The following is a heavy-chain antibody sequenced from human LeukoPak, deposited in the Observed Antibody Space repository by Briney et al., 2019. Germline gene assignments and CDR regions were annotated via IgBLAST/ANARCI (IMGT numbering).Heavy chain of an antibody. CDR2: ISSSSSTI. V-gene: IGHV3-48*04. CDR3: ARELPTTVVTVQGRYFDY. J-gene: IGHJ4*02. Sequence: GGSLRLSCAASGFTFSSYSMNWVRQAPGKGLEWVSYISSSSSTIYCADSVRGRFTISRDNAKNSLYLQMNSLRAEDTAVYYCARELPTTVVTVQGRYFDYWGQGTLVTVSS. D-gene: IGHD4-23*01. CDR1: GFTFSSYS.